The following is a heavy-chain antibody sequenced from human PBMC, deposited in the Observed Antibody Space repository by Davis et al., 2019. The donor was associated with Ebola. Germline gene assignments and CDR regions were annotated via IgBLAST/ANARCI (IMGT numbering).Heavy chain of an antibody. J-gene: IGHJ6*04. CDR2: IYYSGST. CDR3: ARDGGFGQQLSLDYYGMDV. D-gene: IGHD6-13*01. CDR1: GDSISSSY. Sequence: SETLSLTCTVSGDSISSSYWSWVRQPPGKGLEYIGYIYYSGSTNYNPSLKSRITMSVDTSKNQFSLKLTSVTAADTAVYYCARDGGFGQQLSLDYYGMDVWGKGTTVTVSS. V-gene: IGHV4-59*01.